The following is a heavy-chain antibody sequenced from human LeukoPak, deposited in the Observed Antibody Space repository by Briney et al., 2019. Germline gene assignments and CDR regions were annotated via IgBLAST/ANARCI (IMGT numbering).Heavy chain of an antibody. Sequence: TGGSLRLSCAASGFTFSSYSMNWVRQAPGKGLEWVSSISSSSSYIYYADSVKGQFTISRDNAKNSLYLQMNSLRAEDTAVYYCAKDRWDIVVVPAAHDYWGQGTLVTVSS. J-gene: IGHJ4*02. V-gene: IGHV3-21*04. CDR2: ISSSSSYI. CDR1: GFTFSSYS. D-gene: IGHD2-2*01. CDR3: AKDRWDIVVVPAAHDY.